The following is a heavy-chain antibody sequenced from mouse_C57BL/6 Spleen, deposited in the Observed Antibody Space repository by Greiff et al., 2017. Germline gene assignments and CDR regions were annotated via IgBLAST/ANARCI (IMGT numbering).Heavy chain of an antibody. CDR2: INPNNGGT. Sequence: EVKLQQSGPELVKPGASVKISCKASGYTFTDYYMNWVKQSHGKSLEWIGDINPNNGGTSYNQKFKGKATLTVDKSSSTAYMELRSLTSEDSAVYYCAREDWGLDYWGQGTTLTVSS. CDR1: GYTFTDYY. CDR3: AREDWGLDY. D-gene: IGHD4-1*01. V-gene: IGHV1-26*01. J-gene: IGHJ2*01.